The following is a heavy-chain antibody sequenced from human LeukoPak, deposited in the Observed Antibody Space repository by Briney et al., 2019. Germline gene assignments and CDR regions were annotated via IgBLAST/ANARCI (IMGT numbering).Heavy chain of an antibody. CDR3: ARRDPPLGWNDGDAFDI. D-gene: IGHD1-1*01. CDR1: GGSFSGYY. J-gene: IGHJ3*02. CDR2: INHSGST. V-gene: IGHV4-34*01. Sequence: SETLSLTCVVYGGSFSGYYWSWIRQPPGKGLEWIREINHSGSTNYNPSLKSRVTISVDTSKNQFSLKLSSVTAADTAVYYCARRDPPLGWNDGDAFDIWGQGTMVTVSS.